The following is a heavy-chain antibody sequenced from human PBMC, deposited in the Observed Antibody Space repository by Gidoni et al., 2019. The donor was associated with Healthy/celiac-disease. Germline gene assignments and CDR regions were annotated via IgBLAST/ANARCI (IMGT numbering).Heavy chain of an antibody. CDR2: ISGSGGST. CDR1: GFTFSSYA. Sequence: EVQPLESGGGLVQPGGSLRLSCAASGFTFSSYAMRWVRQAPGKGLEWVSAISGSGGSTYYADSVKGRFTISRDNSKNTLYLQMNSLRAEDTAVYYCAKWGILTGPFDYWGQGTLVTVSS. CDR3: AKWGILTGPFDY. V-gene: IGHV3-23*01. D-gene: IGHD3-9*01. J-gene: IGHJ4*02.